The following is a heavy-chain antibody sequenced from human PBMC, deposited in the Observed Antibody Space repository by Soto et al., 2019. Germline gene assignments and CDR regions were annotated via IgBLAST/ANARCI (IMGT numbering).Heavy chain of an antibody. J-gene: IGHJ4*02. CDR2: IWYDGSNK. CDR3: ARGDIVATIGDHGFDY. D-gene: IGHD5-12*01. CDR1: GFTFSSYG. V-gene: IGHV3-33*01. Sequence: GGSLRLSCAASGFTFSSYGMHWVRQAPGKGLEWVAVIWYDGSNKYYADSVKGRFTISRDNSKNTLYLQMNSLRAEDTAVYYCARGDIVATIGDHGFDYWGQGTLVTVPQ.